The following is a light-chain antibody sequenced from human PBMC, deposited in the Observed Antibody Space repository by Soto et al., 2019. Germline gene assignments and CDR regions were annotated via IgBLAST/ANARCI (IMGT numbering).Light chain of an antibody. J-gene: IGKJ5*01. CDR2: DAS. CDR1: QSVSSY. V-gene: IGKV3-11*01. Sequence: EIVLTQSPATLSLSPGERATLSCRASQSVSSYLAWYQQKPGQAPMLLIYDASNRATGIPARFSGSGSGTDFTLTISSLEPEDFAVYYCQQRSNWRITFGQGTRLEIK. CDR3: QQRSNWRIT.